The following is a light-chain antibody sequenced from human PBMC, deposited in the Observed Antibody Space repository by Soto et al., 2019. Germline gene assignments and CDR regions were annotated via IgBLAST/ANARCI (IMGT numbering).Light chain of an antibody. J-gene: IGLJ2*01. CDR3: GTWDTSLSAGGVV. V-gene: IGLV1-51*01. CDR1: SSNIGNNY. Sequence: QSVLTQPPSVSAAPGQKVTISCSGSSSNIGNNYVSWYQQHPGTAPKLLIYDNNKRPSGIPDRFSGSKSGTSATLGITGLQTGDEADYYCGTWDTSLSAGGVVFGGGTKLIVL. CDR2: DNN.